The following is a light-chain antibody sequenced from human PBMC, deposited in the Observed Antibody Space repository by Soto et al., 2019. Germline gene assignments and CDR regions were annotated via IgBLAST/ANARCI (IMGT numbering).Light chain of an antibody. CDR1: SGHSSYA. CDR2: LNSDGSH. Sequence: QPVLTQSPSASASLGASVKLTCTLSSGHSSYAIAWHQQQPEKGPRYLMKLNSDGSHSKGDGIPDRFSGSSSGAERYLTISSLQSEDEADYYRQTWRTGIQVFGGGTKLTVL. V-gene: IGLV4-69*01. CDR3: QTWRTGIQV. J-gene: IGLJ2*01.